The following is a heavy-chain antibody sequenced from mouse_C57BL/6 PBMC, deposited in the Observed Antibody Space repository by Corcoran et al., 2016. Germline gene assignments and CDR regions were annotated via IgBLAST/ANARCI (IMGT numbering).Heavy chain of an antibody. Sequence: DVQLQESGPGLLKPSQSLSLTCSVTGYSITSGYYWNWIRQFPGNKLELMGYISYDGSNNYNPSLKNRISITRDTSKNQFFLKLNSVTTEDTATYYCARELLFAYWGQGTLVTVSA. CDR3: ARELLFAY. V-gene: IGHV3-6*01. CDR1: GYSITSGYY. CDR2: ISYDGSN. J-gene: IGHJ3*01.